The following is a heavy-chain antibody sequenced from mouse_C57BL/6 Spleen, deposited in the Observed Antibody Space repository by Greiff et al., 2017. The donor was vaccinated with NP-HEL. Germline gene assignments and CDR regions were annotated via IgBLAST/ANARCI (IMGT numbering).Heavy chain of an antibody. Sequence: QVQLQQSGAELVKPGASVKISCKASGYAFSSYWMNWVKQRPGKGLEWIGQIYPGDGDTNYNGKFKGKATLTADKSSSTAYMQLSSLTSEDSAVYFCARRGYDGSAWFAYWGQGTLVTVSA. D-gene: IGHD2-2*01. CDR3: ARRGYDGSAWFAY. V-gene: IGHV1-80*01. CDR1: GYAFSSYW. CDR2: IYPGDGDT. J-gene: IGHJ3*01.